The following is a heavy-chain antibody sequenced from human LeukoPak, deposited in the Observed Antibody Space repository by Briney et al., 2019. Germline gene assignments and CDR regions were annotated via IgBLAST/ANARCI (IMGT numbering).Heavy chain of an antibody. D-gene: IGHD3-10*01. CDR2: IRYDGSNK. CDR3: AKDKGYYGSGSYFYFDY. V-gene: IGHV3-30*02. CDR1: GFTFSSYG. J-gene: IGHJ4*02. Sequence: HSGGSLRLSCAASGFTFSSYGMHWVRQAPGKGLEWVAFIRYDGSNKYYADSVKGRFTISRDNSKNTLYLQMNSLRAEDTAVYYCAKDKGYYGSGSYFYFDYWGQGTLVTVSS.